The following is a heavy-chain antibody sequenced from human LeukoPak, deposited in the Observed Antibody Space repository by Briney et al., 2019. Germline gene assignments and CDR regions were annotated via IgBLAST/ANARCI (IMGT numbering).Heavy chain of an antibody. V-gene: IGHV1-18*01. CDR2: ISAYNDST. D-gene: IGHD1-26*01. J-gene: IGHJ6*03. CDR1: GYTFTSYG. CDR3: ARGGLSGSPAYYYFYHMDV. Sequence: ASVKVSCKTSGYTFTSYGISWVRQAPGQSLEWMGWISAYNDSTNYAQKLQGRVTMTTDTSTSTAYMELRSLKPDDTAVYYCARGGLSGSPAYYYFYHMDVWGKGTTVTVSS.